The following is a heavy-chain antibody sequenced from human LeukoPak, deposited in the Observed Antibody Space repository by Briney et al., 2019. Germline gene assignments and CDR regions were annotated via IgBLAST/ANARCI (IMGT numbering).Heavy chain of an antibody. CDR3: ARVQTYYDFWSGSSGGY. CDR2: ISYSGVTI. V-gene: IGHV3-11*04. J-gene: IGHJ4*02. CDR1: EFTFSDYY. Sequence: GGSLRLSCAASEFTFSDYYMSWTRQAPGKGLEWVSYISYSGVTIYYADSVKGRFTISRDNAKNSLYLQMNSLRAEDTAVYYCARVQTYYDFWSGSSGGYWGQGTLATVSS. D-gene: IGHD3-3*01.